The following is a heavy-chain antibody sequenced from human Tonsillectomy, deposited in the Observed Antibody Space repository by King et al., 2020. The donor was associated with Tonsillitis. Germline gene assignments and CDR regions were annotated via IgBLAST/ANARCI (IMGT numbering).Heavy chain of an antibody. CDR1: GFTFSDHS. D-gene: IGHD6-19*01. V-gene: IGHV3-33*05. Sequence: VQLVESGGGVVQPGRSLRLSCAGSGFTFSDHSIHWVRQAPGKGLEWVALISFGGTRKYYADSVKGRFTISRDNSKNTLYLQLSSLRAEDTAVYYCARERLYSSGWGIDYWGQGTLVTVSS. CDR2: ISFGGTRK. CDR3: ARERLYSSGWGIDY. J-gene: IGHJ4*02.